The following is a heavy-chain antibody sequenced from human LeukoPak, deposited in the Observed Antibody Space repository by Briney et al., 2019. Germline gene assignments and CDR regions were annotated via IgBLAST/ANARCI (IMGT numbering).Heavy chain of an antibody. Sequence: SETLSLTCTVSGGSISSYYWSWIRQPPGKGLEWIGYIYYSGSTYYNPSLKSRVTISVDTSKNQFSLKLSSVTAADTAVYYCARGPGCSSTSCYLSFDYWGQGTLVTVSS. CDR1: GGSISSYY. CDR2: IYYSGST. V-gene: IGHV4-59*12. D-gene: IGHD2-2*01. CDR3: ARGPGCSSTSCYLSFDY. J-gene: IGHJ4*02.